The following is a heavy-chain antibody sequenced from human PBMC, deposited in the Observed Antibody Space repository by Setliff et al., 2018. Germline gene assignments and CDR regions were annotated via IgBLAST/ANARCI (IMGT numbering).Heavy chain of an antibody. CDR1: GYSFTNYY. D-gene: IGHD1-20*01. CDR3: ARYNWNTNWFDP. V-gene: IGHV1-3*01. J-gene: IGHJ5*02. CDR2: INAANENT. Sequence: GASVKVSCKASGYSFTNYYIHWVRQAPGQRLEWMGWINAANENTQYSKKFQGRLTITRDTSANTAYMELSSLRSEDTALYYCARYNWNTNWFDPWGQGTLVTVS.